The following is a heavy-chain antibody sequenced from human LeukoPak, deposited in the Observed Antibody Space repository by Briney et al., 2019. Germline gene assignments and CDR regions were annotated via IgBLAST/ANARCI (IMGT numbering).Heavy chain of an antibody. V-gene: IGHV3-21*01. CDR2: ISSSSSYI. J-gene: IGHJ4*02. D-gene: IGHD6-13*01. CDR1: GFTFSSYS. Sequence: GGSLRLSCAASGFTFSSYSMNWVRQAPGKGLEWVSSISSSSSYIYYADSVEGRFTISRDNAKNSLYLQMNSLRAEDTAVYYCARGLIIAAAGTGYDYWGQGTLVTVSS. CDR3: ARGLIIAAAGTGYDY.